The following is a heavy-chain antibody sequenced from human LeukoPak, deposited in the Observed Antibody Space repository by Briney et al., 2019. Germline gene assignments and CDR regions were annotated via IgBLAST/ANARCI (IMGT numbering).Heavy chain of an antibody. V-gene: IGHV4-34*01. J-gene: IGHJ4*02. CDR2: INHSGST. CDR1: GGSFSGYY. D-gene: IGHD4-17*01. Sequence: SGTLSLTCAVYGGSFSGYYWSWIRQPPGKGLEWIGEINHSGSTNYNPSLKSRVTISVDRSKNQFSLKLSSVTAADTAVYYCASMTTVTFLFDYWGQGTLVTVSS. CDR3: ASMTTVTFLFDY.